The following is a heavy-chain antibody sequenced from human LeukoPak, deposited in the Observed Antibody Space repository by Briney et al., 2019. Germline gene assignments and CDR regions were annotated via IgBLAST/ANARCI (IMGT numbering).Heavy chain of an antibody. J-gene: IGHJ3*02. D-gene: IGHD1-26*01. CDR1: GGSISSGGYY. V-gene: IGHV4-30-2*01. CDR2: IYHSGST. CDR3: ARKNGIVAFDI. Sequence: SQTLSLTCTVSGGSISSGGYYWSWIRQPPGKGLEWIGYIYHSGSTYYNPSLKSRVTISVDRSKNQFSLKLSSVTAADTAVYYCARKNGIVAFDIWGQGTMVTVSS.